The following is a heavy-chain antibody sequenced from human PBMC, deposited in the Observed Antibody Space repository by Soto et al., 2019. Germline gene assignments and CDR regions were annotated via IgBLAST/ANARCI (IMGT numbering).Heavy chain of an antibody. Sequence: GGSLRLSCAASGFTFSSYGMHWVRQAPGKGLEWVAVIWYDGSNKYYADSVKGRFTISRDNSKNTLYLQMNSLRAEDTAVYYCAKVEMATDAFDVWGQGTMVTVSS. J-gene: IGHJ3*01. D-gene: IGHD5-12*01. CDR1: GFTFSSYG. CDR2: IWYDGSNK. V-gene: IGHV3-33*06. CDR3: AKVEMATDAFDV.